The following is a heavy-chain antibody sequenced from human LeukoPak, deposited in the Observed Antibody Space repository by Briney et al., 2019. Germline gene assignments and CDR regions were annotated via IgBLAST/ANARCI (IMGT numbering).Heavy chain of an antibody. CDR1: GFTFRSSA. D-gene: IGHD2-8*02. CDR2: ISWDGAVI. V-gene: IGHV3-30*18. CDR3: AKDPETKYCIDY. Sequence: HPGGSLRLSCVTSGFTFRSSAMHWVRQAPGRGLEWIAFISWDGAVIYYADSVKGRFTISRDTSKRTVSLQVDSLRAEDTAVYYCAKDPETKYCIDYWGQGALVTVSS. J-gene: IGHJ4*02.